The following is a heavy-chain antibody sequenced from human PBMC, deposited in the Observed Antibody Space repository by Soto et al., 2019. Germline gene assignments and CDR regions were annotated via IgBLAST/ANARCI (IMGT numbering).Heavy chain of an antibody. D-gene: IGHD3-16*01. V-gene: IGHV1-8*01. CDR3: AREVRLFGGHVGY. J-gene: IGHJ4*02. CDR2: MNTNTGNT. Sequence: QVLLVQSGADWKKPGASVKVSCQTSGYTFTEFAINWVRQAPGQGLEWMGWMNTNTGNTGYAQKFQGRVTMTRDTSISTAYMELRRLRSEDTAVYYCAREVRLFGGHVGYWGQGTLVTVSS. CDR1: GYTFTEFA.